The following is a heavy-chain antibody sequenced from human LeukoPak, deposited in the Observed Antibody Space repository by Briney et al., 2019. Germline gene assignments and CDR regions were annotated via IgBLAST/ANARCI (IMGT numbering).Heavy chain of an antibody. CDR1: GGSISSSSYY. V-gene: IGHV4-39*01. CDR2: IYYSGST. CDR3: ARLTVHGTGFDY. Sequence: SETLSLTCTVSGGSISSSSYYWGWIRQPPGKGLEWIGSIYYSGSTYYNPSLKSRVTISVDTSKNQFSLKLSSVTAADTAVYYCARLTVHGTGFDYWGQGTLVTVSS. D-gene: IGHD4-11*01. J-gene: IGHJ4*02.